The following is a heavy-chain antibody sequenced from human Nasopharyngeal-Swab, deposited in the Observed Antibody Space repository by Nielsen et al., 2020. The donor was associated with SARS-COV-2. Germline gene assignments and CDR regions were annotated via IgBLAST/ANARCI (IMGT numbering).Heavy chain of an antibody. CDR2: IRSKGNSYAT. V-gene: IGHV3-73*01. CDR3: SRCGGSCYTGKDY. Sequence: GESLRLSCAASGFIFSDSAIHWVRQASGKGLEWVGRIRSKGNSYATEYAASVEGRFTISRDDSKNTAYLQMNSLMTEDTAVYYCSRCGGSCYTGKDYWGQGTLVTVSS. D-gene: IGHD2-15*01. J-gene: IGHJ4*02. CDR1: GFIFSDSA.